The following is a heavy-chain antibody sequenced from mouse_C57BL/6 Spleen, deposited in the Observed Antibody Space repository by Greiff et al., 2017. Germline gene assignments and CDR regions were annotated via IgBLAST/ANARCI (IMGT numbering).Heavy chain of an antibody. Sequence: EVKLQESGGGLVKPGGSLKLSCAASGFTFSSYAMSWVRQTPEKRLEWVATISDGGSYTYYPDNVKGRFTISRDNAKNNLYLQMSHLKSEDTAMYYCARGGTPGYFDVWGTGTTVTVSS. CDR1: GFTFSSYA. CDR3: ARGGTPGYFDV. J-gene: IGHJ1*03. V-gene: IGHV5-4*03. D-gene: IGHD2-14*01. CDR2: ISDGGSYT.